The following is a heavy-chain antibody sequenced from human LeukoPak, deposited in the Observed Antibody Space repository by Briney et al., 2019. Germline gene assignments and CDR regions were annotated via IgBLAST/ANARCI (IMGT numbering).Heavy chain of an antibody. Sequence: GASVKVSCKASGGTFSSYAISWVRQAPGQGLEWMGWISAYNGNTNYAQKFQGRVTMTTDTSTSTAFMELRSLRSDDTAVYYCARETTDSYYYYGMDVWGQGTTVTVTS. CDR2: ISAYNGNT. CDR3: ARETTDSYYYYGMDV. V-gene: IGHV1-18*01. J-gene: IGHJ6*02. CDR1: GGTFSSYA. D-gene: IGHD1-14*01.